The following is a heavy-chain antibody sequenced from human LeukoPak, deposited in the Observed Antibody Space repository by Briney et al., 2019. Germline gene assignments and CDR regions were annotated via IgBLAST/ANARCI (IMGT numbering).Heavy chain of an antibody. CDR2: IVVGSGNT. Sequence: SVKVSCKASGFTFTSSAVQWVRQARGQRLVWIGWIVVGSGNTNYAQKFQERVTITRDMSTSTAYMELSSLRSEDTAVYYCAAAGYCSSTSCYGGDRFDYWGQGTLVTVSS. V-gene: IGHV1-58*01. J-gene: IGHJ4*02. CDR3: AAAGYCSSTSCYGGDRFDY. CDR1: GFTFTSSA. D-gene: IGHD2-2*01.